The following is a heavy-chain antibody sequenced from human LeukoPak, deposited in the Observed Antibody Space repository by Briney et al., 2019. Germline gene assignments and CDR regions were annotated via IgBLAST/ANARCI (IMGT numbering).Heavy chain of an antibody. CDR1: GFTFSSYE. V-gene: IGHV3-7*01. CDR2: IKQDGSEK. J-gene: IGHJ6*03. D-gene: IGHD6-13*01. CDR3: ARVSSSWAEYYMDV. Sequence: PGGSLRLSCAASGFTFSSYEMNWVRQAPGKGLEWVANIKQDGSEKYYVDSVKGRFTISRDNAKNSLYLQMNSLRAEDTAVYYCARVSSSWAEYYMDVWGKGTTVTVSS.